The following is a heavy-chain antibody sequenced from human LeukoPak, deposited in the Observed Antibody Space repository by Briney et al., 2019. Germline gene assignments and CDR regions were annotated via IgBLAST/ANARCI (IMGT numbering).Heavy chain of an antibody. Sequence: GGSLSLACEATGFAFSADYMTWIRQAPGKGLEWVAYISPGGDAIYYGDSVKGRFIVSRENAKNALYLEMNRLRAEDTAVYYCAREIVYYMDVWGKGATVTVSS. V-gene: IGHV3-11*01. D-gene: IGHD2-15*01. J-gene: IGHJ6*03. CDR2: ISPGGDAI. CDR1: GFAFSADY. CDR3: AREIVYYMDV.